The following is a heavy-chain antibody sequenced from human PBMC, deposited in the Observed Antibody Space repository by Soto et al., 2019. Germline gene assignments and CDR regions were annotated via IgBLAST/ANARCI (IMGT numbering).Heavy chain of an antibody. CDR3: ARGGYSYGPYYYYGMDV. V-gene: IGHV3-23*01. Sequence: PGGSLRLSCAASGFTFSSYAMSWVRQAPGKGLEWVSAISGSGGSTYYADSVKGRFTISRDNSKNTLYLQMNSLRAEDTAVYYCARGGYSYGPYYYYGMDVWGQGTTVTVSS. CDR2: ISGSGGST. CDR1: GFTFSSYA. D-gene: IGHD5-18*01. J-gene: IGHJ6*02.